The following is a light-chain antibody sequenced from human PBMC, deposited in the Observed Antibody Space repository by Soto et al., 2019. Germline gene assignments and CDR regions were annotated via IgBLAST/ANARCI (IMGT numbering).Light chain of an antibody. CDR3: QQYENGPT. J-gene: IGKJ5*01. CDR1: QNINNY. V-gene: IGKV1-33*01. CDR2: DAS. Sequence: LELPQAQSSLSASVRDKVTITCQASQNINNYLNWYQQKPGRAPKLLIYDASNLEAGVPSRFRGSGSGTDFTFTSSRLQTEDIATYSCQQYENGPTLGQGRRLEIK.